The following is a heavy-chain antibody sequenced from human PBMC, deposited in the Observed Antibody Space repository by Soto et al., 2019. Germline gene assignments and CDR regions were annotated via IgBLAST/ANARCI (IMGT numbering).Heavy chain of an antibody. J-gene: IGHJ3*02. V-gene: IGHV3-9*01. CDR3: VKDRGDTASMAVGDAFDM. CDR2: IPWNSSSK. Sequence: EVQLVESGGGLVQPGRSLRLSCAASGFTFDASGMHWVRQAPGKGLVWVSHIPWNSSSKAYGASVRGRFTISRNNAKKSVYLEPNSLRPEDTDLYYCVKDRGDTASMAVGDAFDMWGQGTMVTVSS. CDR1: GFTFDASG. D-gene: IGHD5-18*01.